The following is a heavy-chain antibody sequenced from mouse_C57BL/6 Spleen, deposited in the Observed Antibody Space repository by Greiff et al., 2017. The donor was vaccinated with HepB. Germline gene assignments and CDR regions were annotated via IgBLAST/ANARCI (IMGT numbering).Heavy chain of an antibody. D-gene: IGHD1-1*01. J-gene: IGHJ3*01. CDR1: GFTFSSYC. Sequence: EVLLVESGGDLVKPGGSLKLSCTASGFTFSSYCMSWVRQSPDKRLEWVATISSGGSYTYYPDSLKGRFTISRDNAKNTLYLQMSSLKSEDTAMYYCARQYYGSGYWFAYWGQGTLVTVSA. CDR2: ISSGGSYT. CDR3: ARQYYGSGYWFAY. V-gene: IGHV5-6*01.